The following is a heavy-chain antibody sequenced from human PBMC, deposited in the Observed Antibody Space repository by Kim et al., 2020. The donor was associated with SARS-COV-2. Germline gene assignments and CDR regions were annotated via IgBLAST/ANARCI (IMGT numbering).Heavy chain of an antibody. CDR3: ARHERNSGLDAFDI. D-gene: IGHD6-19*01. Sequence: SPSFQGQVTISADQSISTAYLQWSSLKASDTAMYYCARHERNSGLDAFDIWGQGTMVTVSS. V-gene: IGHV5-51*01. J-gene: IGHJ3*02.